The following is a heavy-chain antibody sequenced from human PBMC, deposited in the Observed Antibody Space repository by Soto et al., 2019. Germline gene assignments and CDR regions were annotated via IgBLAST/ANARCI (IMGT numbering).Heavy chain of an antibody. Sequence: GGSLRLSCAASGFTFSSYAMSWVRQAPGKGLEWVSAISGSGGSTYYADSVKGRFTISRDNSKNTLYLQMNSLRAEDTAVYYCAKFGGGTIFGVVIIRDYYYYMDVWGKGTTVTVSS. J-gene: IGHJ6*03. CDR1: GFTFSSYA. CDR3: AKFGGGTIFGVVIIRDYYYYMDV. D-gene: IGHD3-3*01. V-gene: IGHV3-23*01. CDR2: ISGSGGST.